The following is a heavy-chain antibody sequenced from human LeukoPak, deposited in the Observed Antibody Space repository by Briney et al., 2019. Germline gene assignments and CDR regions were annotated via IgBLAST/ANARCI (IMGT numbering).Heavy chain of an antibody. D-gene: IGHD5-18*01. V-gene: IGHV1-69*05. CDR1: GGTFSSYA. CDR2: IIPIFGTA. Sequence: ASVKVSCKASGGTFSSYAISWVRQAPGQGLEWMGGIIPIFGTANYAQKFQGRVTITTDESTSTAYIELSSLRSEDTAVYYCARSLGYPEGYYYYYMDVWGKGTTVTVSS. CDR3: ARSLGYPEGYYYYYMDV. J-gene: IGHJ6*03.